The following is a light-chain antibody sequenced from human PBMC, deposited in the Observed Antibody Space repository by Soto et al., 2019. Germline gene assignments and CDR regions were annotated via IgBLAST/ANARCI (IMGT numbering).Light chain of an antibody. CDR1: SSDVGAYNY. V-gene: IGLV2-8*01. CDR2: EVS. J-gene: IGLJ3*02. CDR3: CSYAGSTNLGV. Sequence: QSALTQPPSASGSPGQSVTISCTGTSSDVGAYNYVSWYQQRPGKAPKVLIFEVSKRPSGVPDRFTGSKSGNTASLTVYGLQAEDEADYYCCSYAGSTNLGVFGGGTKLTVL.